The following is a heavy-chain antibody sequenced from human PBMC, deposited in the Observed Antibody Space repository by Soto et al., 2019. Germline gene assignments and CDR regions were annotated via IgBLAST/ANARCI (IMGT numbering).Heavy chain of an antibody. CDR2: IIPIFGTA. CDR3: ARGAAAMGYYYYYGMDV. D-gene: IGHD5-18*01. J-gene: IGHJ6*02. CDR1: GGTFSSYA. Sequence: QVQLVQSGAEVKKPGSSVKVSCKASGGTFSSYAISWVRQAPGQGREWSGGIIPIFGTANYAQKFQGRVTITADESTSTAYMELSSLRSEDTAVYYCARGAAAMGYYYYYGMDVWGQGTTVTVSS. V-gene: IGHV1-69*01.